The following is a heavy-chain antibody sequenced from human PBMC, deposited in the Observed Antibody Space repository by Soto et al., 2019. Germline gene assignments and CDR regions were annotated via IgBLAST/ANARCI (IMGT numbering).Heavy chain of an antibody. J-gene: IGHJ4*02. CDR2: ISSGGNDI. CDR3: ARMAY. Sequence: GGSLSLSCEASGFPFSRYSLNWVRQAPGKGLEWVSSISSGGNDISYAESVEGRFFTSRDNVNNVLYLDINNLRPEDTAVYYCARMAYWGQGTLVTVSS. CDR1: GFPFSRYS. V-gene: IGHV3-21*06.